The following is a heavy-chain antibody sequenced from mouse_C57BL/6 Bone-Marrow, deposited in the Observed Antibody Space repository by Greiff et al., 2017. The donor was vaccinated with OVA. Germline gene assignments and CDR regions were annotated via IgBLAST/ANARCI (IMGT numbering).Heavy chain of an antibody. CDR2: IYPRDGST. J-gene: IGHJ2*01. Sequence: VQLQQSDAELVKPGASVKISCKVSGYTFTDHTIHWMKQRPEQGLEWIGYIYPRDGSTKYNEKFKGKATLTADKSSSTAYMQLNSLTSEDSAVYVCARWLGRGEYYFDYWGQGTTLTVSS. CDR1: GYTFTDHT. V-gene: IGHV1-78*01. CDR3: ARWLGRGEYYFDY. D-gene: IGHD4-1*01.